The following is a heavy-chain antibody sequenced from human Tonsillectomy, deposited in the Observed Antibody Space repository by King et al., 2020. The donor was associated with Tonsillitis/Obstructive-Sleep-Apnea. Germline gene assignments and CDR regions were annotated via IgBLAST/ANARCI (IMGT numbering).Heavy chain of an antibody. CDR3: AGVTAMIDFNI. D-gene: IGHD3-22*01. V-gene: IGHV3-7*03. CDR1: GFTFSSYW. Sequence: VQLQESGGGLVQPGGSLRLSCAASGFTFSSYWMSWVRQAPGKGLEWVANINQDGSEKYYVDSVKGRFAISRDNAENSLYLQMNSLRAEDTAVYYCAGVTAMIDFNIWGQGTMVTVSS. CDR2: INQDGSEK. J-gene: IGHJ3*02.